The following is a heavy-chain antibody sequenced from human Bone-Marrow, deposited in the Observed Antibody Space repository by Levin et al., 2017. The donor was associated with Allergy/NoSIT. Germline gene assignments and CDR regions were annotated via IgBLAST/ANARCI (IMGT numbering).Heavy chain of an antibody. D-gene: IGHD7-27*01. V-gene: IGHV3-33*01. CDR2: IWYDESNK. CDR1: FFPFLLFF. CDR3: ATYSSLSGDSEDHSYGLDV. J-gene: IGHJ6*02. Sequence: GGSLLLSFSSSFFPFLLFFLPFFLPSPFPFLSFVALIWYDESNKYYADSVKGRFSISRDNSKNMVFLQMNSLRAEDTAIYYCATYSSLSGDSEDHSYGLDVWGQGTTVTVSS.